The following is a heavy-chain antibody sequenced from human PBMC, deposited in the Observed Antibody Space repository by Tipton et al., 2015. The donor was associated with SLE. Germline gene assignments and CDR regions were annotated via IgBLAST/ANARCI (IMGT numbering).Heavy chain of an antibody. Sequence: SLRLSCAASGFTFSSYGMHWVRQAPGKGLEWVSAISGSGGSTYYADSVKGRFTISRDNAKNSLYLQMNSLRAEDTAVYYCARDYVAAAVWGQGTLVTVSS. CDR3: ARDYVAAAV. CDR2: ISGSGGST. V-gene: IGHV3-23*01. CDR1: GFTFSSYG. J-gene: IGHJ4*02. D-gene: IGHD6-13*01.